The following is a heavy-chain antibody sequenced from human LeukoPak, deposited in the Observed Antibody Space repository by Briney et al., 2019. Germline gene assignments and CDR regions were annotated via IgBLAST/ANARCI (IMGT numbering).Heavy chain of an antibody. CDR1: GYTFTSYG. V-gene: IGHV1-18*01. J-gene: IGHJ4*02. Sequence: WASVKVSCRASGYTFTSYGISWVRQAHGQGLEWMGWISAYNGNTNYAQKLQGRVTMTTDTSTSTAYMELRSLRSDDTAVYYCARVPLSVWELPQPADYWGQGTLVTVSS. CDR3: ARVPLSVWELPQPADY. D-gene: IGHD1-26*01. CDR2: ISAYNGNT.